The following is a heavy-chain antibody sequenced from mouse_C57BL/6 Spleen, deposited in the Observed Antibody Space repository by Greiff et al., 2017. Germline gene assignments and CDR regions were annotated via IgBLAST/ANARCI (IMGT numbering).Heavy chain of an antibody. V-gene: IGHV1-81*01. Sequence: QVQLKESGAELARPGASVKLSCKASGYTFTSYGISWVQQRTGQGLEWIGEIYPRSGNTYYHEKFKGKATLTADKSSRTAYLELRSLTSEDSAVYFCARVMGSKYAMDYWGQGTSVTVSS. CDR1: GYTFTSYG. J-gene: IGHJ4*01. CDR3: ARVMGSKYAMDY. D-gene: IGHD2-5*01. CDR2: IYPRSGNT.